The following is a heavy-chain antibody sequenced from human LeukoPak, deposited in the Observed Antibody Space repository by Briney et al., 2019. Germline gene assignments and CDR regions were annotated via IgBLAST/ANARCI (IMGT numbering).Heavy chain of an antibody. CDR3: ARLDTAMVWGLDY. Sequence: SQTMSLTSAVYGGSFSGYYWSGIRQPPGKGLEWIGEINHSGSTNYNPSLKSRVTISVDTSKNQFSLKLSSVTAADTAVYYCARLDTAMVWGLDYWGQGTLVTVSS. V-gene: IGHV4-34*01. J-gene: IGHJ4*02. D-gene: IGHD5-18*01. CDR1: GGSFSGYY. CDR2: INHSGST.